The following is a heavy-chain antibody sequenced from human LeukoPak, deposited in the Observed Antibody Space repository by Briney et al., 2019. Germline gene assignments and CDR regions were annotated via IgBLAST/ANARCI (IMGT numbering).Heavy chain of an antibody. Sequence: GGSQTLSCAASGFTFSSYGMHWVRQAPGKGLEWVAFIRYDGSNKYYADSVKGRFTISRDNSKNTLYLQMNSLRAEDTAVYYCAKDGPSYYDFWSGYYTSWFDPWGQGTLVTVSS. CDR1: GFTFSSYG. CDR3: AKDGPSYYDFWSGYYTSWFDP. CDR2: IRYDGSNK. V-gene: IGHV3-30*02. D-gene: IGHD3-3*01. J-gene: IGHJ5*02.